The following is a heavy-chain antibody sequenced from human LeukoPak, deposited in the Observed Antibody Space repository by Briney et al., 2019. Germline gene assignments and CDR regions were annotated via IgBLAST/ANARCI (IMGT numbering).Heavy chain of an antibody. CDR2: IIPIFGTA. V-gene: IGHV1-69*05. Sequence: GASVKVSCTASGGTFSSYAISWVRQAPGQGLEWMGGIIPIFGTANYAQKFQGRVTITTDESTSTAYMELSSLRSEDTAVHYCAREVYGSGSIWGQGTLVTVSS. CDR3: AREVYGSGSI. J-gene: IGHJ4*02. D-gene: IGHD3-10*01. CDR1: GGTFSSYA.